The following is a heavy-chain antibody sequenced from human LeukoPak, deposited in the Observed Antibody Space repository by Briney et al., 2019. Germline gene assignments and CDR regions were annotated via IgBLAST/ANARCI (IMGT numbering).Heavy chain of an antibody. J-gene: IGHJ4*02. V-gene: IGHV3-9*01. CDR1: GFTFDDYA. D-gene: IGHD3-22*01. CDR2: ISWNSGSI. CDR3: AKDKAYYYDSGAFDY. Sequence: GGSLRLSCAASGFTFDDYAMHWVRQAPGKGLEWASGISWNSGSIGYADSVKGRFTISRDNAKNSLYLQMNSLRAEDTALYYCAKDKAYYYDSGAFDYWGQGTLVTVSS.